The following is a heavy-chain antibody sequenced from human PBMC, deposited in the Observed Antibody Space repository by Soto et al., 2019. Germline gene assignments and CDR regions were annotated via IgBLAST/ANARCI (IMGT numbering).Heavy chain of an antibody. J-gene: IGHJ6*02. V-gene: IGHV3-23*01. CDR2: ISGSGDTR. CDR1: GFTFNNYS. D-gene: IGHD3-10*01. Sequence: GESLRLSCAAYGFTFNNYSMTWVRQAPGKGPERVSTISGSGDTRYYADRVKGRTTIAQDNAKSKLYREINGRRAEDTAVYYCARDTFYGDLPHYFYYYGRDVWGQGTTLTVAS. CDR3: ARDTFYGDLPHYFYYYGRDV.